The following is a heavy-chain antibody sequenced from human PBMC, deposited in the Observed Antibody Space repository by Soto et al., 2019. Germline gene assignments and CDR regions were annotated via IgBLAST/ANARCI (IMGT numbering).Heavy chain of an antibody. J-gene: IGHJ4*02. CDR1: GGTFSSYA. CDR3: ASRGSSSSSWYLDY. Sequence: SVKVSCKASGGTFSSYAISWVRQAPGQGLEWMGGIIPIFGTANYAQKFQGRVTITADESTSTAYMELSSLRSEDTAVYYCASRGSSSSSWYLDYWGQGTLVTVSS. D-gene: IGHD6-13*01. V-gene: IGHV1-69*13. CDR2: IIPIFGTA.